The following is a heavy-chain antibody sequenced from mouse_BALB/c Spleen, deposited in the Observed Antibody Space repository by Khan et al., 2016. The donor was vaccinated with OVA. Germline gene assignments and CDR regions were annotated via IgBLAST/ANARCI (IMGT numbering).Heavy chain of an antibody. CDR3: ARNSYMYDFTY. V-gene: IGHV2-2*01. CDR1: GFSLTTYG. CDR2: IRSGGNK. D-gene: IGHD2-14*01. Sequence: QVQLKESGPGLVRPSQTLSITCTVSGFSLTTYGVHWVRQSPGKGLEWLGVIRSGGNKDYNAAFIYRLSITKDNYKSQVFFKMNSLQADDTAMYYCARNSYMYDFTYWGQGTLVTVSA. J-gene: IGHJ3*01.